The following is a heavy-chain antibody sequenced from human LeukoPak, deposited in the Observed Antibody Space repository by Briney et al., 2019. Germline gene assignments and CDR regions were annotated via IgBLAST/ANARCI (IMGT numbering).Heavy chain of an antibody. CDR1: GFTFSSNG. J-gene: IGHJ6*03. V-gene: IGHV3-30*03. CDR2: ISYDGSNK. D-gene: IGHD3-22*01. CDR3: ARWPNYYDSSGYYSDYMDV. Sequence: GRSLRLSCAASGFTFSSNGMHWVRQAPGEGLERVAVISYDGSNKYYADSVKGRFTISRDNPKNTLYLQMNSLRAEDTAVYYCARWPNYYDSSGYYSDYMDVWGKGTTVTVSS.